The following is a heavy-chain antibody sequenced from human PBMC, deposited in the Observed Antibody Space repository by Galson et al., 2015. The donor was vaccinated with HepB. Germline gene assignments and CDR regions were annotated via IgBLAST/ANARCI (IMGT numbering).Heavy chain of an antibody. CDR2: ITFSTRTI. D-gene: IGHD1-1*01. J-gene: IGHJ6*02. V-gene: IGHV3-48*02. Sequence: SLRLSCAGSGFSFSDYNLNWVRQAPGEGLEWISYITFSTRTIDHAESVKGRFTISRDDAKNSVFLQMDSLRDEDTAVYYCARDKGRGPKWDDGDYSFYYGMDFWGQGTTVIVSS. CDR1: GFSFSDYN. CDR3: ARDKGRGPKWDDGDYSFYYGMDF.